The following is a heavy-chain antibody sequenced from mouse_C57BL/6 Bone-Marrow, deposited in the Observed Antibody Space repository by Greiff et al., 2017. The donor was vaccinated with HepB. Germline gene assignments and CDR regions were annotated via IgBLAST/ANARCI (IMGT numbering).Heavy chain of an antibody. J-gene: IGHJ1*03. CDR2: IYYSGTI. CDR3: ARLYDGYFGYFDV. D-gene: IGHD2-3*01. CDR1: GISITTGNYR. Sequence: EVMLVESGPGLVKPSQTVFLTCTVTGISITTGNYRWSWIRQFPGNKLEWIGYIYYSGTITYNPSLTSRTTITRDTPKNQFFLEMNSLTAEDTATYYCARLYDGYFGYFDVWGTGTTVTVSS. V-gene: IGHV3-5*01.